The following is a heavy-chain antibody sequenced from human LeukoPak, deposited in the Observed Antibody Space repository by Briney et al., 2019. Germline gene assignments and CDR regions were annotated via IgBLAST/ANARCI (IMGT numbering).Heavy chain of an antibody. V-gene: IGHV1-18*01. D-gene: IGHD3-9*01. Sequence: ASVKVSCKASGYTFTSYGISWVRQAPGQGLEWMGWISAYNGNTNYAQKLQGRVTMTTDTSTSTAYMGLRSLRSDDTAVYYCASLTGDILTGYPYYFDYWGQGTLVTVSS. CDR2: ISAYNGNT. CDR3: ASLTGDILTGYPYYFDY. CDR1: GYTFTSYG. J-gene: IGHJ4*02.